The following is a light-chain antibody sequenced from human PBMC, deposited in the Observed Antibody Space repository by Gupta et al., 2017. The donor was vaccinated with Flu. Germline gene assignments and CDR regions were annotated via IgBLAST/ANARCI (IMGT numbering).Light chain of an antibody. CDR2: AAS. Sequence: DIQMNQFPSSLSASVGDRVTITCRASRSISTYLNWYQQKPGKAPKVLIYAASSWQSGVPSRFTGSGSGTDFTLTISSLQPEDFATYYCQQSYTTPRTFGQGTKVEIK. J-gene: IGKJ1*01. CDR3: QQSYTTPRT. V-gene: IGKV1-39*01. CDR1: RSISTY.